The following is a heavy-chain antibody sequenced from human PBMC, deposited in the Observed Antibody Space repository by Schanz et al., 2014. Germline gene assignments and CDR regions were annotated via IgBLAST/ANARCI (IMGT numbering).Heavy chain of an antibody. Sequence: VQLLESGGGLVEPGGPLRLSCAASGFSFSSYAMGWVRQARGKGLEWVSAMNESHSTIYYADSVRGRFTISRDNAENTLFLQMNSLRAEDTAVYFCAKIERNEDWGQGTLVTVSS. CDR1: GFSFSSYA. J-gene: IGHJ4*02. D-gene: IGHD1-1*01. V-gene: IGHV3-23*01. CDR2: MNESHSTI. CDR3: AKIERNED.